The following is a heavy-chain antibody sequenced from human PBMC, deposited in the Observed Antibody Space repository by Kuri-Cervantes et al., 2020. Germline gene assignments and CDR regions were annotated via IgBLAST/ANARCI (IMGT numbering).Heavy chain of an antibody. D-gene: IGHD6-19*01. CDR2: IRYDGSNK. V-gene: IGHV3-30*02. Sequence: GESLKISCAASGFTFSAYNMYWVRQPPGKGLEWVAFIRYDGSNKYYADSVKGRFTISRDNSKNTLYLQMNSLRAEDTAVYYCAKDRWPQFSSGWYVQDYFDYWGQGTLVTVSS. CDR3: AKDRWPQFSSGWYVQDYFDY. J-gene: IGHJ4*02. CDR1: GFTFSAYN.